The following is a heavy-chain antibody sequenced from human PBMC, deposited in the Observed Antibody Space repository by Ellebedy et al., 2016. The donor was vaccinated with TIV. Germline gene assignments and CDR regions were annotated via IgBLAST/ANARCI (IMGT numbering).Heavy chain of an antibody. CDR2: ISWNSGSI. J-gene: IGHJ4*02. CDR1: GFTFDDYA. D-gene: IGHD4-17*01. V-gene: IGHV3-9*01. CDR3: ARGSTSVTRGCFDF. Sequence: PGGSLRLSCAASGFTFDDYAMHWVRQAPGKGLEWVSGISWNSGSIDYADSVKGRFTISRDNAKNSLYLQMSSLRGEDTALYFCARGSTSVTRGCFDFWGQGTLVTVSS.